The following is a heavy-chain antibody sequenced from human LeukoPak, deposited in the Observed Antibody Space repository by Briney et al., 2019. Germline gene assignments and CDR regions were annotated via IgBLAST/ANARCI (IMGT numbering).Heavy chain of an antibody. CDR3: ARVPSKRYHLSYFDY. J-gene: IGHJ4*02. CDR1: GFTVSSNY. Sequence: PGGSLRLSCAASGFTVSSNYMSWVRQAPGKGLEWVSVIYSGGNTYYADSVKGRFTISRDNSKNTLYLQMNSLRAEDTAVYYCARVPSKRYHLSYFDYWGQGTLVTVSS. CDR2: IYSGGNT. V-gene: IGHV3-66*02. D-gene: IGHD1-14*01.